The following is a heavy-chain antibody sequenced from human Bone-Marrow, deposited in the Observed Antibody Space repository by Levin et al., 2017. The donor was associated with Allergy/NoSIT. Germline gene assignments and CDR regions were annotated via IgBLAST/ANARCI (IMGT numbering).Heavy chain of an antibody. CDR3: VKANPNRGGWFAGYFYYMDV. V-gene: IGHV3-30*18. CDR1: GFTISGYD. CDR2: ISDDGSNK. Sequence: GGSLRLSCAASGFTISGYDMHWVRQAPGKGLEWVAVISDDGSNKYNIDSVKGRFTISRDNTQNTLYLQMNSLRPEDTAVYYCVKANPNRGGWFAGYFYYMDVWGTGTTVTVSS. D-gene: IGHD6-19*01. J-gene: IGHJ6*03.